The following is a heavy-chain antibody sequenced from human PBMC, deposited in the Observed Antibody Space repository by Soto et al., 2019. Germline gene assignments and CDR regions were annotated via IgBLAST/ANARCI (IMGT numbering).Heavy chain of an antibody. V-gene: IGHV1-69*01. D-gene: IGHD6-13*01. Sequence: QVQLVQSGAEVKKPGSSVKVSCKASGGTFSSCAISWVRQAPGQGLEWMGGIIPIFGTANYAQKFQGRVTITADESTSTAYMELSSLRSEDTAVYYCARGYSSTGYPGWYFDLWGRGTLVTVSS. J-gene: IGHJ2*01. CDR1: GGTFSSCA. CDR2: IIPIFGTA. CDR3: ARGYSSTGYPGWYFDL.